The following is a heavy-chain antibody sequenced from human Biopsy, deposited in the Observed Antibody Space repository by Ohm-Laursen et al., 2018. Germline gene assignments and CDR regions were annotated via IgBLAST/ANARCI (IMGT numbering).Heavy chain of an antibody. CDR1: GGSISSDY. V-gene: IGHV4-38-2*02. J-gene: IGHJ5*02. CDR2: VYDSGKS. D-gene: IGHD3-9*01. Sequence: GTLSLTCTVSGGSISSDYWSWIRQTPGKGLEWIGSVYDSGKSYYNPSLKSRFTISVDVSKNQFSLKLSSVTAADTAVYYCARDRFDLLTPDWFDPWGQGTLVTVSS. CDR3: ARDRFDLLTPDWFDP.